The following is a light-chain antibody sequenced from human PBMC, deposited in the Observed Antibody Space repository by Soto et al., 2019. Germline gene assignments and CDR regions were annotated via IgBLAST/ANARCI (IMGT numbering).Light chain of an antibody. V-gene: IGKV2-28*01. J-gene: IGKJ3*01. CDR2: MGS. Sequence: DIVMTQSPLSLPVTPGEPAAISCRSSQSLLHINGYNYLDWYLQKPGQSPQLLIYMGSNRASGVPDRFSGSGSGTDFTLKISRVEAEDAGVYYCMQALQTPLTFGPGTKVDIK. CDR3: MQALQTPLT. CDR1: QSLLHINGYNY.